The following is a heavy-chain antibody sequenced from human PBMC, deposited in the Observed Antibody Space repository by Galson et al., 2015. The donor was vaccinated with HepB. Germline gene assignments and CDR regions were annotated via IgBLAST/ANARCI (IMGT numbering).Heavy chain of an antibody. D-gene: IGHD5-12*01. Sequence: SLRLSCAASGFTFSSYGMHWVRQAPGKGLEWVAVIWYDGSNKYYADSVKGRFTISRDNSKNTLYLQMNSLRAEDTAVYYCARVMYAGVDIVATKDSSGYGCFDYWGQGTLVTVSS. CDR1: GFTFSSYG. CDR2: IWYDGSNK. CDR3: ARVMYAGVDIVATKDSSGYGCFDY. V-gene: IGHV3-33*01. J-gene: IGHJ4*02.